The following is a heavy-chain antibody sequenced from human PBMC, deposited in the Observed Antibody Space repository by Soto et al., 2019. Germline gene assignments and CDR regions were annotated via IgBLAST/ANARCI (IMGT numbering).Heavy chain of an antibody. CDR2: ISAYNGNT. V-gene: IGHV1-18*01. J-gene: IGHJ6*02. D-gene: IGHD1-20*01. Sequence: ASVKVSCKASGYTFTSYGISWVRQAPGQGLEWMGWISAYNGNTNYAQKLQGRVTMTTDTSTSTAYMELSSLRSEDTAVYYCASRISVHYYYYYGMDVWGQGTTVTVSS. CDR3: ASRISVHYYYYYGMDV. CDR1: GYTFTSYG.